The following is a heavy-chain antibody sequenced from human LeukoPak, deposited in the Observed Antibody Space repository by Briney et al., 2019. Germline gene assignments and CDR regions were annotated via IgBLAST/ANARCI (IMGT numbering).Heavy chain of an antibody. D-gene: IGHD1-26*01. V-gene: IGHV4-34*01. J-gene: IGHJ5*02. CDR1: IDSFSNYH. CDR3: ARGQGATVPQVGKNWFDP. CDR2: VNESGGT. Sequence: SETLSLTCAVYIDSFSNYHWNWIRQTPARGMEWIGEVNESGGTNISPSLRSRVILSVDTSKNQFSLKLISVTVADTAIYYCARGQGATVPQVGKNWFDPWGQGTRVTVSS.